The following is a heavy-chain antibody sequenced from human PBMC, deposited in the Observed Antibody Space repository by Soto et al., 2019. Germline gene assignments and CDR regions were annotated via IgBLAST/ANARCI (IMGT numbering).Heavy chain of an antibody. CDR3: GRESGETWDYEAS. V-gene: IGHV4-4*07. J-gene: IGHJ5*02. CDR1: GGSISSYR. CDR2: PNTYGNT. D-gene: IGHD1-7*01. Sequence: QVQLQESGPGLVRPSETLSLTCTVSGGSISSYRWSWIRQPAGKGLEWIGRPNTYGNTHYNPSLKSRVTVSVDTSRNQFFLTLRSVTAADSAVYHCGRESGETWDYEASWGQGTPVTVSS.